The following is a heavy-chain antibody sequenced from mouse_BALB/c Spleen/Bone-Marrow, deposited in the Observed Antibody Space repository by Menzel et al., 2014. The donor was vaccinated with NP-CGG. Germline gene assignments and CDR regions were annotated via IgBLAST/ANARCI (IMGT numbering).Heavy chain of an antibody. CDR3: ARDSFLITRALDY. CDR2: IWGDGST. Sequence: QVQLQQSGPGLVAPSQSLSITCTVSGFSLTGYGVSWVRPPPGKGLEWLGMIWGDGSTDYNSALKSRLSISKDNSKSQVFLKMNSLQTDDTARYYCARDSFLITRALDYWGQGTSVTVSS. J-gene: IGHJ4*01. D-gene: IGHD2-4*01. CDR1: GFSLTGYG. V-gene: IGHV2-6-7*01.